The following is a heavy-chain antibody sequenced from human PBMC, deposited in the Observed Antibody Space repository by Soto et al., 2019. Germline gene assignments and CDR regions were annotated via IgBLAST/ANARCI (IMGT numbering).Heavy chain of an antibody. J-gene: IGHJ4*02. CDR3: ARGQEGVVATH. CDR1: GGSLTGYY. V-gene: IGHV4-34*01. Sequence: QVQLQQWGAGLLKPSETLSLTCAVNGGSLTGYYWSWIRQPPGKGLEWIGEIKDGGVTNYSPSLKSLATMSADTSKNQFSLNLNSVTAADTAVYYCARGQEGVVATHWDQGTLVTVSS. D-gene: IGHD5-12*01. CDR2: IKDGGVT.